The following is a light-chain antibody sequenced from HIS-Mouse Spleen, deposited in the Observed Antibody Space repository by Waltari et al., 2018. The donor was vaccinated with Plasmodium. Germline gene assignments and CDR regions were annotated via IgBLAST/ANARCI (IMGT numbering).Light chain of an antibody. CDR2: EGS. CDR3: CSYAGSSTFGV. J-gene: IGLJ2*01. CDR1: SSDVGSYNL. V-gene: IGLV2-23*03. Sequence: QSALTQPASVSGSPGQSITISCTGTSSDVGSYNLVSWYQQHPGKAPKLMIYEGSKRPSRVSNRFSCSKSGHTASLTISGLQAEDEADYYCCSYAGSSTFGVFGGGTKLTVL.